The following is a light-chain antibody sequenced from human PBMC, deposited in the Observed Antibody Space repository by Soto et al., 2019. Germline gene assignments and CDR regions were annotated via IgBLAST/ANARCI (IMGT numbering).Light chain of an antibody. CDR2: GAS. J-gene: IGKJ2*01. CDR3: QQYDSSSYT. V-gene: IGKV3-20*01. Sequence: EIVLTQSPGTLSLSPGERATLSCRASQSVRSSYLAWYQQKPGQAPRLLIFGASTRATDIPDRFSGSGSGTDFTLTISRLEPEDFAVYYCQQYDSSSYTFGQGTKLQIK. CDR1: QSVRSSY.